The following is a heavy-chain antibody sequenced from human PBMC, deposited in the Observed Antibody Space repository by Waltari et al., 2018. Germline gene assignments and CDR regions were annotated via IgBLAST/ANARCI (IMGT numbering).Heavy chain of an antibody. CDR2: IYHSGIT. J-gene: IGHJ6*02. D-gene: IGHD6-13*01. CDR1: GYSISSGYY. Sequence: QVQLQESGPGLVKPSETLSLTCAVSGYSISSGYYWGWIRQPPGKGLEWIGSIYHSGITYYNPSLKSRVTISVDTSKNQFSLKLSSVTAADTAVYYCARLNSRFYGMDVWGQGTTVTVSS. CDR3: ARLNSRFYGMDV. V-gene: IGHV4-38-2*01.